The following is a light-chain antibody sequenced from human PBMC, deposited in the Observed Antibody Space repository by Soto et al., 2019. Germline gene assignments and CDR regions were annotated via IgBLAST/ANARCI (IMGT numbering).Light chain of an antibody. V-gene: IGLV1-40*01. CDR1: SSNIGAGYD. CDR2: GNS. Sequence: QDVVTQPPSVSGAPGQRVTISCTGSSSNIGAGYDVHWYQQLPGTAPKLLIYGNSNRPSGVPDRFSGSKSGTSASLAITGLQAEDEADYYCQSYDSSLSGVVFGGGTKVTVL. J-gene: IGLJ2*01. CDR3: QSYDSSLSGVV.